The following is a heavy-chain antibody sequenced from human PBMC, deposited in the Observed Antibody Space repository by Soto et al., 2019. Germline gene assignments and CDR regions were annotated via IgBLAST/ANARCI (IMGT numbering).Heavy chain of an antibody. Sequence: EVRLVESGGGFVQPGGSLRLSCAVSGFTVIGTYMSWVRQAPGKALEWVSFIYGARRSFHADSVKHRFTISRDNSKNTLYLQMNSLTAEATAIYYCARVSVPLYGFLSGYSDWGQGTLGTVSS. CDR1: GFTVIGTY. CDR3: ARVSVPLYGFLSGYSD. V-gene: IGHV3-66*01. J-gene: IGHJ4*02. D-gene: IGHD3-3*01. CDR2: IYGARRS.